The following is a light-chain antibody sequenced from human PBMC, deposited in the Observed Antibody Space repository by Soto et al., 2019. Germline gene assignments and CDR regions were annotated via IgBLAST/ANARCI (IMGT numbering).Light chain of an antibody. V-gene: IGKV3-20*01. CDR2: GAS. J-gene: IGKJ1*01. CDR1: QSVSSSY. Sequence: EIVLTQSPGTLSLSPGEGATLSCRASQSVSSSYLAWYQQKPGQPPRLLIYGASSRATGITDRFSGGGSGTDFTLTISRLEPEDFAVYYCQQYDNSPWTFGQGTKVQIK. CDR3: QQYDNSPWT.